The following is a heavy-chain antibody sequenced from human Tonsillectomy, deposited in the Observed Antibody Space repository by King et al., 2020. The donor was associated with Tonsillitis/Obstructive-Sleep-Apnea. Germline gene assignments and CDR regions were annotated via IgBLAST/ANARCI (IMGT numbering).Heavy chain of an antibody. V-gene: IGHV3-49*05. CDR1: GFTFGAYA. J-gene: IGHJ4*02. Sequence: DVQLVESGGGLVKPGRSLRLSCTASGFTFGAYAMSWFRQAPGKGLEWVGFIRSSSFGGTTEFAASVGGRFTIPRDDSKSIAYLQLNSLKIEDTAVYYCTRQSTGGTLVFDYWGQGTLVTVSS. CDR2: IRSSSFGGTT. D-gene: IGHD4-23*01. CDR3: TRQSTGGTLVFDY.